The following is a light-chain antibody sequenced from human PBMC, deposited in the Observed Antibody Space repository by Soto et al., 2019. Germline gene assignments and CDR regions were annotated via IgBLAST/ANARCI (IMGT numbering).Light chain of an antibody. CDR3: QQYCSSPPIT. J-gene: IGKJ5*01. Sequence: EIVLTQSPGTLSLSPGERATLSCRASQSVTSNFFAWYQQRPGQAPRLLIYAASNSATGIPDRFSGSGSGTDFPLTISRLEHEDFAVYYCQQYCSSPPITFGQGTRLEIK. CDR1: QSVTSNF. V-gene: IGKV3-20*01. CDR2: AAS.